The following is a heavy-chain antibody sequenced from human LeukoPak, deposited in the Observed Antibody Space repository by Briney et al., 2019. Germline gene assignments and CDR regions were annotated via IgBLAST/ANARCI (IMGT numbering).Heavy chain of an antibody. J-gene: IGHJ4*02. Sequence: ASVKVSCKASGYTFTGYYVHWVRQAPGQGLEWMGWINPNSGGTNYAQKFQGRVTMTRDTSISTAYMELSRLRSDDTAVYYCARDVEEYCSSTSCYIVDYWGQGTLVTVSS. CDR3: ARDVEEYCSSTSCYIVDY. CDR1: GYTFTGYY. V-gene: IGHV1-2*02. D-gene: IGHD2-2*01. CDR2: INPNSGGT.